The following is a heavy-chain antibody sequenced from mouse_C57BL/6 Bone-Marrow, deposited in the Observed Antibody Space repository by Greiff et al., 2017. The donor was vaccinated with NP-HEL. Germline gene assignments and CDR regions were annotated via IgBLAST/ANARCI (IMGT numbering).Heavy chain of an antibody. CDR2: IDPSDSYT. V-gene: IGHV1-50*01. D-gene: IGHD3-3*01. Sequence: VQLQQSGAELMKPGASVKLSCKASGYTFTSYWMQWVKQRPGQGLEWIGEIDPSDSYTNYNQKFKGKATLTVDTSSSTAYMQLSSLTSEDSAVYYCAAGDYYFDYWGQGTTLTVSS. CDR3: AAGDYYFDY. CDR1: GYTFTSYW. J-gene: IGHJ2*01.